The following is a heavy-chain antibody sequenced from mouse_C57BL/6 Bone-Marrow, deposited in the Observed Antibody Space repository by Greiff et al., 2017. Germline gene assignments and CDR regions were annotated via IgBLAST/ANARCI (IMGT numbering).Heavy chain of an antibody. V-gene: IGHV1-26*01. CDR3: ARGVCFFDY. J-gene: IGHJ2*03. CDR1: GYTFTDYY. Sequence: VQLQQSGPELVKPGASVKMSCKASGYTFTDYYITWVKQSPGQSLEWIGDIYPNNGGTSYNQKFKGKATLTVDKSSSTAYMELSSLTSEDSEVYYCARGVCFFDYWGQGTSVTVSS. CDR2: IYPNNGGT.